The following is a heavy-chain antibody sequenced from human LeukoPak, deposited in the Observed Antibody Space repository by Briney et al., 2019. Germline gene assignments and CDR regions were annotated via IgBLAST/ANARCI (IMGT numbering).Heavy chain of an antibody. CDR1: GFTFNTYW. CDR3: AGDGHYGMYV. CDR2: INGDGRTT. Sequence: GGSLRLSCAGSGFTFNTYWMHWVRQAPGKGLVWVSHINGDGRTTTYADSVKGRFTISRDNAKNTLYLQVNGLRVDDTAVYYCAGDGHYGMYVWGQGTTVTVSS. V-gene: IGHV3-74*01. J-gene: IGHJ6*02.